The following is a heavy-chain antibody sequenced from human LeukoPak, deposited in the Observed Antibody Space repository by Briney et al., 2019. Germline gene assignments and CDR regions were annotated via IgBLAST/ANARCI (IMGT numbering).Heavy chain of an antibody. J-gene: IGHJ4*02. Sequence: SETLSLTCSVSGASTNSHYWSWIRQSPGKGLEWIGYVLNGGSTNYNPSLKSRVTVSLDTSRDQFSLRLTSVTAADTAIYYRASRPAGTTWYGVFDYWSQGTPVTVSS. CDR1: GASTNSHY. CDR3: ASRPAGTTWYGVFDY. V-gene: IGHV4-59*11. CDR2: VLNGGST. D-gene: IGHD6-13*01.